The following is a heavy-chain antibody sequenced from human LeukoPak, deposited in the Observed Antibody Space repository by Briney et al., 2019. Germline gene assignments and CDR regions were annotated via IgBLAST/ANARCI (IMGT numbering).Heavy chain of an antibody. J-gene: IGHJ5*02. V-gene: IGHV1-24*01. CDR3: ARVEYSSSPRPTDNWLDP. CDR2: FDPEDGET. D-gene: IGHD6-6*01. Sequence: ASVKVSCKVSGYTLTELSMHWVRQAPGKGLEWMGGFDPEDGETIYAQKFQGRVTMTTDTSTSTAYMELRSLRSDDTAVYYCARVEYSSSPRPTDNWLDPWGQGTLVTFSS. CDR1: GYTLTELS.